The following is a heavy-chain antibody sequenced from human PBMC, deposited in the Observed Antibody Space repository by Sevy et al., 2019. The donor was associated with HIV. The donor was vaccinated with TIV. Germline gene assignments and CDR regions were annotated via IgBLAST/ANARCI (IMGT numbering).Heavy chain of an antibody. CDR2: INPNSGGT. J-gene: IGHJ4*02. D-gene: IGHD4-17*01. Sequence: ASVKVSCKASGYTFTCYYMHWVRQAPGQGLEWMGWINPNSGGTNYAQKFQGRVTMTRDTSISTAYMELSRLRSDDTAVYYCARDPARLGLFDYWGQGALVTVSS. V-gene: IGHV1-2*02. CDR1: GYTFTCYY. CDR3: ARDPARLGLFDY.